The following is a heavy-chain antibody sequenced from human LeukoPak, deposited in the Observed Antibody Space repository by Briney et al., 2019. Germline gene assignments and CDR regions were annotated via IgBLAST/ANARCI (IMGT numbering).Heavy chain of an antibody. J-gene: IGHJ6*02. CDR2: IYYSGNT. D-gene: IGHD2-2*01. CDR1: GASTSNSNYF. V-gene: IGHV4-39*07. Sequence: SETLSLTCSVSGASTSNSNYFWGWIRQPPGKGLEWIASIYYSGNTYYNPSLKSRVTISVDTSKNQFSLKLSSVTAADTAVYYCARGDAPSYCSSTSCYAVGANYYGMDVWGQGTTVTVSS. CDR3: ARGDAPSYCSSTSCYAVGANYYGMDV.